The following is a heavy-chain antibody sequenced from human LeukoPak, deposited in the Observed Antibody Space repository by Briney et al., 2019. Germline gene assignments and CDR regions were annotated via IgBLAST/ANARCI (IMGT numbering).Heavy chain of an antibody. CDR1: GYPMSSGYY. D-gene: IGHD3-22*01. V-gene: IGHV4-38-2*02. J-gene: IGHJ4*02. CDR2: IYYSGGT. Sequence: SETLSLTCTVSGYPMSSGYYWGWIRQPPERGLEWIGYIYYSGGTSYNPSLKSRVTISVDTSKNHFSLKLSSVTAADTAVYYCARDLRNYYDSSGYLDYWGQGTLVTVSS. CDR3: ARDLRNYYDSSGYLDY.